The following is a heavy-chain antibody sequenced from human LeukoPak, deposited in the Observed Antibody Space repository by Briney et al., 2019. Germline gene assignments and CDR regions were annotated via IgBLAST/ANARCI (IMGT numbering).Heavy chain of an antibody. Sequence: GGSLRLSCAASGFTFSSYAMHWVRQAPGKGLEWVAVISYDGSNKYYADSVKGRFTISRDNSKNTLYLQMSSLRAEDTAVYYCAREASGTMIVVVIFSGAFDIWGQGTMVTVSS. J-gene: IGHJ3*02. CDR3: AREASGTMIVVVIFSGAFDI. V-gene: IGHV3-30*04. CDR1: GFTFSSYA. CDR2: ISYDGSNK. D-gene: IGHD3-22*01.